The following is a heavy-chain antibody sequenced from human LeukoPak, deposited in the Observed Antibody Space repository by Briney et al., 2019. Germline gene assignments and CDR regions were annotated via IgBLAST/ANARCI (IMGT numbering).Heavy chain of an antibody. CDR1: GYTFTGYY. V-gene: IGHV1-2*02. CDR3: ARVLGYYDSSGLDY. CDR2: ISPNSGGT. D-gene: IGHD3-22*01. Sequence: ASVKVSCKASGYTFTGYYMHWVRQAPGQGLEWMGWISPNSGGTNYAQKFQGRVTMTRDTSISTAYMELSRLRSDDTAVYYCARVLGYYDSSGLDYWGQGTLVTVSS. J-gene: IGHJ4*02.